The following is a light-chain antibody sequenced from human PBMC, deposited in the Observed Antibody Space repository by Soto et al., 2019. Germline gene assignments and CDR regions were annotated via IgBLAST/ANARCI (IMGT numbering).Light chain of an antibody. CDR3: SAYAGGNTFVL. CDR2: EDN. CDR1: SSDVGSYNR. J-gene: IGLJ2*01. Sequence: QSALTQPASVSGSPGQSITISCTGTSSDVGSYNRVSWYQQHPGKAPKLLITEDNARPSGISHRFSGSKSATTAYLTISAVQAEDEADYYCSAYAGGNTFVLFGGGTKVTVL. V-gene: IGLV2-23*02.